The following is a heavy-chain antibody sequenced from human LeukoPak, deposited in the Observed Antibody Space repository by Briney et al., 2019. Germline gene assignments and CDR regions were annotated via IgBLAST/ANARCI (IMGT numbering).Heavy chain of an antibody. Sequence: GGSLRLSCAASGFTFSSYSMNWVRQAPGKGLEWVSSISSSSSYIYYADSVKGRFTISRDNAKNSLYLQMNSLRAEDTAVYYCARLPRDGGSSWPYYFDYWGQGTLVTVSS. V-gene: IGHV3-21*01. CDR1: GFTFSSYS. CDR3: ARLPRDGGSSWPYYFDY. CDR2: ISSSSSYI. D-gene: IGHD6-13*01. J-gene: IGHJ4*02.